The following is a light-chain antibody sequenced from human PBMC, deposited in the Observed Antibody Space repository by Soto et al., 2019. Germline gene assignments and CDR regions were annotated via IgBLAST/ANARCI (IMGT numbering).Light chain of an antibody. V-gene: IGLV2-11*01. CDR3: FSYAGYYTLL. J-gene: IGLJ2*01. Sequence: QSVLTQPCSVSGSPGQSVTISCTGTSSDIGTYNYVSWYQQHPGKAPKLMISDVTKRPSGVPGRFSGSKSGNTASLTISGLQAEDEADYYCFSYAGYYTLLFGGGTKVTVL. CDR1: SSDIGTYNY. CDR2: DVT.